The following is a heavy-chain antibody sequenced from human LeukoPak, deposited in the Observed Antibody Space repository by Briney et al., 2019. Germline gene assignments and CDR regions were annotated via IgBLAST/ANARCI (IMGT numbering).Heavy chain of an antibody. CDR1: GFTFSSYS. J-gene: IGHJ5*02. Sequence: GGSLRLSCAASGFTFSSYSMNWVRQAPGKGLEWVSSISSSSSYIYYADSVKGRFTISRDNAKNSLYLQMNSLRAEDRGVYYCARGSSWYVEADWFDPWGQGTLVTVSS. CDR2: ISSSSSYI. CDR3: ARGSSWYVEADWFDP. D-gene: IGHD6-13*01. V-gene: IGHV3-21*01.